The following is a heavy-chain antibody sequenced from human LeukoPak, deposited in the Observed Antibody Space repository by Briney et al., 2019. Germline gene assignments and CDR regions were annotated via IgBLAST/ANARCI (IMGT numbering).Heavy chain of an antibody. CDR1: GGTFSSYA. Sequence: ASVKVSCKASGGTFSSYAISWVRQAPGQGLEWMGGIIPIFGTANYAQKLQGRVTMTTDTSTSTAYMELRSLRSDDTAVYYCATEGEAYCSSTSCYSFDYWGQGTLVTVSS. CDR2: IIPIFGTA. J-gene: IGHJ4*02. CDR3: ATEGEAYCSSTSCYSFDY. V-gene: IGHV1-69*05. D-gene: IGHD2-2*02.